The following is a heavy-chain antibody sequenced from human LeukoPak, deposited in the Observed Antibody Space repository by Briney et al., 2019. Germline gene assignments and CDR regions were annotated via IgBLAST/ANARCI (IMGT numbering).Heavy chain of an antibody. CDR3: ARARSAAGNFDY. CDR2: IYYSGST. J-gene: IGHJ4*02. CDR1: GGSISSGGYY. D-gene: IGHD6-13*01. Sequence: SQTLSLTCTVSGGSISSGGYYWSWIRQHPGKGLEWIGYIYYSGSTYYNPSLKSRITISADTSKNQFSLKLSSVTAADTAVYYCARARSAAGNFDYWGQGTLVTVSS. V-gene: IGHV4-31*03.